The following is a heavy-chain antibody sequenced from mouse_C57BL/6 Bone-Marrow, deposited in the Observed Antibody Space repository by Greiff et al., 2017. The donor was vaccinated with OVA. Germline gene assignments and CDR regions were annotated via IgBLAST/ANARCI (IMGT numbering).Heavy chain of an antibody. J-gene: IGHJ4*01. CDR1: GYTFTSYW. CDR3: ARDYAYGNYVDY. D-gene: IGHD2-1*01. V-gene: IGHV1-64*01. Sequence: QVQLQQPEAELVKPGASVKLSCKASGYTFTSYWMHWVKQRPGQGLEWIGMIHPNSGSTNYNEKFKSKATLTADKSSSTAYMQLSSLTSEDSAVDYGARDYAYGNYVDYGGRGHAATVTA. CDR2: IHPNSGST.